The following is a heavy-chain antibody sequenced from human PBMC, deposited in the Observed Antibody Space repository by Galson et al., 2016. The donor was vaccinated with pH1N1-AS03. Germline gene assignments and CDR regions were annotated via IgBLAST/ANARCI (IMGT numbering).Heavy chain of an antibody. Sequence: SLRLSCAASGFTFSGYAMNWVRQAPGKGLEWVSGVSTNGRRTFHADSVKGRFTISRDNYKNSLYLQMIALRDDDTAVYYCTRLTGSGPWGQGTRVTVSS. J-gene: IGHJ5*02. CDR3: TRLTGSGP. D-gene: IGHD1-1*01. CDR1: GFTFSGYA. CDR2: VSTNGRRT. V-gene: IGHV3-23*01.